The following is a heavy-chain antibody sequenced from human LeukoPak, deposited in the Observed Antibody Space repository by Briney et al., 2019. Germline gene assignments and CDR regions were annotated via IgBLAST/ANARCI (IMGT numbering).Heavy chain of an antibody. V-gene: IGHV3-66*02. CDR1: GFTVSSNY. D-gene: IGHD1-26*01. CDR2: IYSGGGT. Sequence: GGSLRLSXAASGFTVSSNYMSSVRQAPGKGLEWLSVIYSGGGTYYADSVKGRFTISRDNSKNTLYLQMNSLRAEDTAVYYCARDMELLRSVGAFDIWGQGTMVTVSS. CDR3: ARDMELLRSVGAFDI. J-gene: IGHJ3*02.